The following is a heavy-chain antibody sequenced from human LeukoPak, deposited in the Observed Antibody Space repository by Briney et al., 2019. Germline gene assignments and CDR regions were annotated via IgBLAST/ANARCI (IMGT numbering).Heavy chain of an antibody. CDR2: INHSGST. V-gene: IGHV4-38-2*02. Sequence: PSETLSLTCTVSGYSISSGYYWGWIRQPPGKGLEWIGEINHSGSTNYNPSLKSRVTISVDTSKNQFSLKLSSVTAADTAVYYCARTIAYCGGDCYFVGSGRSNYYYYMDVWGKGTTVTISS. CDR1: GYSISSGYY. D-gene: IGHD2-21*02. J-gene: IGHJ6*03. CDR3: ARTIAYCGGDCYFVGSGRSNYYYYMDV.